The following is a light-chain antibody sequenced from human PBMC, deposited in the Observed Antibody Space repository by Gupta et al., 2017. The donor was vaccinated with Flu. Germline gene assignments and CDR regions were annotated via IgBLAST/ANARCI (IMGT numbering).Light chain of an antibody. J-gene: IGKJ3*01. CDR3: QQRYSSPFT. V-gene: IGKV1-39*01. CDR1: QSISRY. Sequence: DIQMTQSPSSLSASVGDRVTITCRASQSISRYLNWYQHKPGKAPKLLIYGASSLQSGVPSSFSGGGSGTDFTLTINNRQPEDFATYYCQQRYSSPFTLGKGTKVNIK. CDR2: GAS.